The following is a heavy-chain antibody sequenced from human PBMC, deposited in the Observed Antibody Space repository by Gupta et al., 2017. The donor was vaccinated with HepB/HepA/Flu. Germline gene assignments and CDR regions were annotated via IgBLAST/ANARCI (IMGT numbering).Heavy chain of an antibody. J-gene: IGHJ3*02. D-gene: IGHD1-26*01. CDR2: IYPGDSDT. Sequence: EVQLVQSGAEVKKPGESLKISCKGSGYSFTSYWIGWVRQMPGKGLEWMGIIYPGDSDTRYSPSFQGQVTISADKSISTAYLQWSSLKASDTAMYYCARQVRTGGRDSGSYPPDAFDIWGQGTMVTVSS. V-gene: IGHV5-51*01. CDR1: GYSFTSYW. CDR3: ARQVRTGGRDSGSYPPDAFDI.